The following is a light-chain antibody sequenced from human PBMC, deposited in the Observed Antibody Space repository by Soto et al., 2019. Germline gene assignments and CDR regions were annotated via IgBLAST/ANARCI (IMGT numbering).Light chain of an antibody. V-gene: IGKV1-5*03. Sequence: DIQMTQSPSTLSASEGDRVTIASRASQSITNWLAWYQQKPGKAPNLLIYKASSLESGVPSRFSGSGSGTEFTLTITSLQPDDFATYYCQQYSTYPYTFGQGTKLEIK. CDR1: QSITNW. CDR2: KAS. CDR3: QQYSTYPYT. J-gene: IGKJ2*01.